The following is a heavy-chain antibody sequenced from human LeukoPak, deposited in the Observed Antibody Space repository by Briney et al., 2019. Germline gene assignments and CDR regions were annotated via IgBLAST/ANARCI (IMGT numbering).Heavy chain of an antibody. CDR1: GYIFSSYW. D-gene: IGHD3-16*01. CDR2: IYPGDSDT. Sequence: GESLKISCKGSGYIFSSYWIGWVRQMPGKGLEWMGIIYPGDSDTRYSPSFHGQVTISADKSISTVYLQWSSLKASDTAMYYCARHPMITFGGVAFDYWGQGTLVTVSS. CDR3: ARHPMITFGGVAFDY. J-gene: IGHJ4*02. V-gene: IGHV5-51*01.